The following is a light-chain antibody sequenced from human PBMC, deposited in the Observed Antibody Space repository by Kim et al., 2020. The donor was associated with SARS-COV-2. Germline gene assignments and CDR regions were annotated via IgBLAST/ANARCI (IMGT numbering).Light chain of an antibody. V-gene: IGKV4-1*01. CDR1: QSILYSSNNKNY. CDR3: QQYYRVPPYT. CDR2: WVS. J-gene: IGKJ2*01. Sequence: DIVMTQSPDSLAVSLGERATINCKSSQSILYSSNNKNYLAWYQQKPGQPPKLLIYWVSTRESGVPDRFSGSGSGTDFTLTISSLQAEDVAVYYCQQYYRVPPYTFGQGTKLEI.